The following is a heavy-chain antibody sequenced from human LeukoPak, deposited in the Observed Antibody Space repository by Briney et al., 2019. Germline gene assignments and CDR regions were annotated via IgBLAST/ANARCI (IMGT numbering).Heavy chain of an antibody. CDR3: ARAYYYDSSGYPLDY. CDR1: GYTFTSYA. CDR2: INAGNDNT. Sequence: ASVKVSCKASGYTFTSYAMHWVRQAPGQRLEWMGWINAGNDNTKYSQEFQGRVTMTRDTSISTAYMELSRLRSDDTAVYYCARAYYYDSSGYPLDYWGQGTLVTVSS. V-gene: IGHV1-3*01. D-gene: IGHD3-22*01. J-gene: IGHJ4*02.